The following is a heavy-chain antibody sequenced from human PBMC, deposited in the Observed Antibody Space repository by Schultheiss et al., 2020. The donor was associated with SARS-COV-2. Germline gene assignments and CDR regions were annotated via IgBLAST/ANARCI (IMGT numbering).Heavy chain of an antibody. CDR3: ARDSGVTSYYDNDAFDI. D-gene: IGHD3-22*01. Sequence: GESLKISCTASGFTFGDYAMSWVRQAPGKGLEWVSYISSSSSTIYYADSVKGRFTISRDNAKNSLYLQMNSLRAEDTAVYYCARDSGVTSYYDNDAFDIWGQGTMVTVSS. CDR1: GFTFGDYA. V-gene: IGHV3-48*01. CDR2: ISSSSSTI. J-gene: IGHJ3*02.